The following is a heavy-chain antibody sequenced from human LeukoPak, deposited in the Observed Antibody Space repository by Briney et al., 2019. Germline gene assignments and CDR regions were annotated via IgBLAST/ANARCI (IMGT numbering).Heavy chain of an antibody. V-gene: IGHV3-53*01. CDR1: GFTVSSNY. Sequence: GGSLRLSCAASGFTVSSNYMTWVRQAPGKGLEWVSVIYSGGGTYYADSVKGRFTISRDNFKNTLYLQMNSLKTEDTAMYYCTTDHYYDSSGYYFDYWGQGTLVTVSS. D-gene: IGHD3-22*01. J-gene: IGHJ4*02. CDR3: TTDHYYDSSGYYFDY. CDR2: IYSGGGT.